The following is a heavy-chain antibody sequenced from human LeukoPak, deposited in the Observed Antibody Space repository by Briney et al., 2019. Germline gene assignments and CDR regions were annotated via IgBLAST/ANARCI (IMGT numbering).Heavy chain of an antibody. J-gene: IGHJ4*02. D-gene: IGHD6-13*01. Sequence: SETLSLTCAVYGGSFSGYYWSWIRQPPGKGLEWIGEINHSGSTNYNPSLKSRVTISVDTSKNQFSLKLSSVTAADTAVYYCARGDIAATGTPFDNWGQGTLVTVSS. CDR1: GGSFSGYY. V-gene: IGHV4-34*01. CDR3: ARGDIAATGTPFDN. CDR2: INHSGST.